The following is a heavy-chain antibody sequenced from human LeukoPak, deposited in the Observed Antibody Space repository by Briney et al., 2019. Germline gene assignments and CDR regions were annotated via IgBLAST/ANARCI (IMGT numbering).Heavy chain of an antibody. J-gene: IGHJ6*03. CDR1: GYTFTSYD. CDR3: ARGPDFWSGYDYYYYYMDV. CDR2: MNPNSGNT. V-gene: IGHV1-8*01. Sequence: ASVKVSCKASGYTFTSYDINWVRQATGQGLEWMGWMNPNSGNTGYAQKFQGRVTMTRNTSISTAYMELSSLRSEDTAVYYCARGPDFWSGYDYYYYYMDVWGKGTTVTVSS. D-gene: IGHD3-3*01.